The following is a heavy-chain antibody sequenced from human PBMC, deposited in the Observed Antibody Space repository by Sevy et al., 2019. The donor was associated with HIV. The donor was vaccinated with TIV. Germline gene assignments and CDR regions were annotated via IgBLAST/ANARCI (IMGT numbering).Heavy chain of an antibody. CDR3: AKDIDSSGYYYFDY. CDR2: ISGSGGST. V-gene: IGHV3-23*01. D-gene: IGHD6-19*01. Sequence: GGSLRLSCAASGFSFSSYAMSWVRQAPGKGLEWVSGISGSGGSTYYADSVKGRFTISRDNSKNTLYLQMNSLRAEDTALYYCAKDIDSSGYYYFDYWGQGTLVPVSS. J-gene: IGHJ4*02. CDR1: GFSFSSYA.